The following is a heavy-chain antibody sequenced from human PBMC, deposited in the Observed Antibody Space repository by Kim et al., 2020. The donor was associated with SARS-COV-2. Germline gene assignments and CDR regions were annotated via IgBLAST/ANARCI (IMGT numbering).Heavy chain of an antibody. J-gene: IGHJ6*02. Sequence: GGSLRLSCAGSGFTFSSYAMHWVRQAPGKGLEWVAVISYDGSNKYYADSVKGRFTISRDNSKNTLYLQMNSLRAEDMAVYYCASAGGSLQYYGMDVWGQGTTVTVSS. CDR3: ASAGGSLQYYGMDV. D-gene: IGHD2-15*01. V-gene: IGHV3-30-3*01. CDR1: GFTFSSYA. CDR2: ISYDGSNK.